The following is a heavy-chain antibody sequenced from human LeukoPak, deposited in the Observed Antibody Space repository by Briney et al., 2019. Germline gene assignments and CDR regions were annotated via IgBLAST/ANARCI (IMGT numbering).Heavy chain of an antibody. CDR2: ISYDGSNK. CDR1: GFTFSSYA. D-gene: IGHD3-10*01. J-gene: IGHJ3*02. Sequence: PGGSLRLSCAASGFTFSSYAMHWVRQAPGKGLEWVAVISYDGSNKYYADSVKGRFTISRDNSKNTLYLQMNSLRAEDTAVYYCARDRPFTMVRSDAFDIWGQGTMVTVSS. V-gene: IGHV3-30*14. CDR3: ARDRPFTMVRSDAFDI.